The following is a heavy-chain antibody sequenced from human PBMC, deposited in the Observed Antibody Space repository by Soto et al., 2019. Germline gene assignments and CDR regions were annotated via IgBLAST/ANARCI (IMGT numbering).Heavy chain of an antibody. D-gene: IGHD1-26*01. V-gene: IGHV1-18*01. CDR1: GYTFTSYG. Sequence: QVQLVQSGAEVKKPGASVKVSCKASGYTFTSYGISWVQQAPGQGLEWMGWISAYNGNTNYAQKLQGRVTMTTDTSTSTAYMELRSLRSDDTAVYYCARDPHSGSYYVPTDYWGQGTLVTVSS. CDR3: ARDPHSGSYYVPTDY. J-gene: IGHJ4*02. CDR2: ISAYNGNT.